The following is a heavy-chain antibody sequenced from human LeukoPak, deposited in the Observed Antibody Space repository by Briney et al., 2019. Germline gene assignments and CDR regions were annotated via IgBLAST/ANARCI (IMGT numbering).Heavy chain of an antibody. J-gene: IGHJ6*02. D-gene: IGHD5-18*01. CDR2: IYTSGST. CDR3: ARDYMVTYYYGMDV. CDR1: GGSISSYS. V-gene: IGHV4-4*07. Sequence: SETLSLTCTASGGSISSYSWSWIRRPAGKGLEWIGRIYTSGSTNYNPSLKSRVTMSVDTSKNQFSLKLSSVTAADTAVYYCARDYMVTYYYGMDVWGQGTTVTVSS.